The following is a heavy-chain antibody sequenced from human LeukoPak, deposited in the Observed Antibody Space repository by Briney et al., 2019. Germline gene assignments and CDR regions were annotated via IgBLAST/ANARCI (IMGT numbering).Heavy chain of an antibody. CDR1: GFTFSSYE. CDR2: ISSSGSAI. Sequence: GGSLILSCAASGFTFSSYEMTWVRQAPGKGLEWISYISSSGSAIYYAASVKGRFTISRDNAKNSLYLQMNSLRAEDTAVYYCARDYNFDNWGQGTLVTVSS. CDR3: ARDYNFDN. V-gene: IGHV3-48*03. J-gene: IGHJ4*03.